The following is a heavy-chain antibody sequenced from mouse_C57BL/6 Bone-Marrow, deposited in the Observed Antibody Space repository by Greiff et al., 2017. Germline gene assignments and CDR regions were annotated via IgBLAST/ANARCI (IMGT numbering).Heavy chain of an antibody. CDR3: ARRGIYYGSRVLDY. J-gene: IGHJ2*01. Sequence: EVKVVESGGDLVKPGGSLKLSCAASGFTFSSYGMSWVRQTPDKRLEWVATISSGGSYTYYPDSVKGRFTISRDNAKNTLYLQMSSLKSEDTAMYYCARRGIYYGSRVLDYWGQGTTLTVSS. CDR1: GFTFSSYG. V-gene: IGHV5-6*02. D-gene: IGHD1-1*01. CDR2: ISSGGSYT.